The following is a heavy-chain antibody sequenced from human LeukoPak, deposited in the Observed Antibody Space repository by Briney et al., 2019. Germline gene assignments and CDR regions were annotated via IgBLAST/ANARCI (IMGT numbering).Heavy chain of an antibody. J-gene: IGHJ4*02. D-gene: IGHD3-16*02. CDR3: ASLAHDYVWGSYPY. V-gene: IGHV4-34*01. CDR2: INHSGST. CDR1: GGSFSGYY. Sequence: PSETLSLTCAVYGGSFSGYYWSWIRQPPGKGLEWIGEINHSGSTNYNPSLKSRVTISVDTSKNQFSLKLSSVTAADTAVYYCASLAHDYVWGSYPYWGPGTLVTVSS.